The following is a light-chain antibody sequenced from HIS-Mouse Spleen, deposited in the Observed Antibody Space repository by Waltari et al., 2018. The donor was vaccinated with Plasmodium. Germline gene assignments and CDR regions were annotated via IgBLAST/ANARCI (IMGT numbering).Light chain of an antibody. J-gene: IGLJ2*01. Sequence: SYVLTQPPSVSVAPGQTARITCGGDNIGSKSVQWYQQKPGQAPVLVVYDDSDRPSGIPEGFSGSNSGNTATLTISRVEAGDEADYYCQVWDSSSDHVVFGGGTKLTVL. CDR2: DDS. CDR1: NIGSKS. V-gene: IGLV3-21*02. CDR3: QVWDSSSDHVV.